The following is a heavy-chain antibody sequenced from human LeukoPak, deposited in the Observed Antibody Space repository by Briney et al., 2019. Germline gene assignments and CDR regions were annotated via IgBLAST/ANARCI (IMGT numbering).Heavy chain of an antibody. Sequence: GGSLRLSCVASGFTFRNYGMHWIRQAPGKGLEWVSVIFYDGSKKYYADLVKGRFTISRDNSKNVVYLQMDSLRAEDTAFYYCARSLGETTFDWWGQGTLVTVSS. CDR2: IFYDGSKK. CDR3: ARSLGETTFDW. CDR1: GFTFRNYG. D-gene: IGHD3-16*01. V-gene: IGHV3-33*01. J-gene: IGHJ4*02.